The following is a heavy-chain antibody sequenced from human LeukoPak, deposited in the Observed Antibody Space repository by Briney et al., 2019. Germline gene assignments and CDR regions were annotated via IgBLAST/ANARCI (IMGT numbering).Heavy chain of an antibody. CDR1: GYTFTGYY. CDR2: ISAYNGNT. Sequence: GASVKVSCKASGYTFTGYYMHWVRQAPGQGLEWMGWISAYNGNTNYAQKLQGRVTMTTDTSTSTAYMELRSLRSDDTAVYYCARVKLKYQLLSTNNWFDPWGQGTLVTVSS. J-gene: IGHJ5*02. V-gene: IGHV1-18*04. D-gene: IGHD2-2*01. CDR3: ARVKLKYQLLSTNNWFDP.